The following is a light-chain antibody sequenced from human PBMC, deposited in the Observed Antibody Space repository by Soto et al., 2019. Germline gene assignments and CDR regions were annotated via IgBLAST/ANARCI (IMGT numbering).Light chain of an antibody. CDR3: QVWDSSSDHYV. CDR1: NIGSES. J-gene: IGLJ1*01. V-gene: IGLV3-21*02. Sequence: SYELTQPPSVSVAPGQTARITCGGHNIGSESVHWYQQKPGQAPVLVVCDDADRPSGIPERFSGSNSGNTATLTISRVEAGDEADYYGQVWDSSSDHYVFGTGTKLTVL. CDR2: DDA.